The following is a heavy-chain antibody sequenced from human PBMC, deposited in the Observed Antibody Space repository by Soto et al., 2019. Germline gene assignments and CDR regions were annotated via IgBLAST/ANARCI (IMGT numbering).Heavy chain of an antibody. Sequence: SETLSLTCTVSGGSISSGGYYRSWIRQHPGKGLEWIGYIYYSGSTYYNPSLQSRVTISVDTSKNQFSLKLSSVTAADTAVYFCATMTTVTTGFDYWGQGALVTVSS. V-gene: IGHV4-31*03. CDR1: GGSISSGGYY. CDR2: IYYSGST. J-gene: IGHJ4*02. D-gene: IGHD4-17*01. CDR3: ATMTTVTTGFDY.